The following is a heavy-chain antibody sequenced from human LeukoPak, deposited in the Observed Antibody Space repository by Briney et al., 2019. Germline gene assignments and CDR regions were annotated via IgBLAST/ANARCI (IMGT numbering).Heavy chain of an antibody. V-gene: IGHV4-31*03. J-gene: IGHJ3*02. D-gene: IGHD3-22*01. CDR3: ARYTMYYYDSRGSAFDI. CDR1: GGSICSGGYY. Sequence: PSQTLSLTRTVSGGSICSGGYYWSWIRQHPGESLEWIGYIYFSVSTSYNPSLKRRVTISVDTSKNQFSLKLSSVTAADTAVYYCARYTMYYYDSRGSAFDIWGQGTMVTVSS. CDR2: IYFSVST.